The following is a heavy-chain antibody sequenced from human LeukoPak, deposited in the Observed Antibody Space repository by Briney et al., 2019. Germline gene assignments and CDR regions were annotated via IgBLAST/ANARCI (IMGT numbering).Heavy chain of an antibody. D-gene: IGHD5-18*01. CDR1: GGSFSGYY. CDR3: ARRQLWHTRYYYFDY. CDR2: INHSGST. V-gene: IGHV4-34*01. J-gene: IGHJ4*02. Sequence: PEALSLTCAVYGGSFSGYYWSWIRQPPGKGLEWIGEINHSGSTNYNPSLKSRVTISVDTSKNQFSLKLSSVTAADTAAYYCARRQLWHTRYYYFDYWGQGTLVTVSS.